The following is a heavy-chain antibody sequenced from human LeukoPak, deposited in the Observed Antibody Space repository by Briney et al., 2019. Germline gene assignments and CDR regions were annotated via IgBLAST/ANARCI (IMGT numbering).Heavy chain of an antibody. CDR3: ASGPYPAAGTDHQFDY. CDR2: IFYSGST. D-gene: IGHD6-13*01. V-gene: IGHV4-59*01. CDR1: GASISSYY. J-gene: IGHJ4*02. Sequence: KPSETLSLTCTVSGASISSYYWSWIRQPPGEGLEWIGYIFYSGSTLYNPSLQSRVTISVDTSKNQFSLKLTSVTVADTAVYYCASGPYPAAGTDHQFDYWGQGTLVTVSS.